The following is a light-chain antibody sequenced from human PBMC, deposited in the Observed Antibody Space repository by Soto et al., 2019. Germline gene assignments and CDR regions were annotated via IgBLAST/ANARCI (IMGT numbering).Light chain of an antibody. CDR2: WAS. V-gene: IGKV4-1*01. J-gene: IGKJ4*01. CDR3: QQYYSLPLT. Sequence: VMTQSPDSLAASLGERATINCKSSQSVLYSSNNKNYLAWYQHKAGQPPKLLIYWASTREYGVPDRFSGSGSGTDFTLTINNLQAEDVAVYYCQQYYSLPLTFGGGTKVGI. CDR1: QSVLYSSNNKNY.